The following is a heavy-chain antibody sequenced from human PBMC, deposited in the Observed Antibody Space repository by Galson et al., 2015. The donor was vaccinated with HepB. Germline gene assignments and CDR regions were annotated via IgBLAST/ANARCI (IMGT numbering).Heavy chain of an antibody. CDR1: GFTFSSYG. D-gene: IGHD6-13*01. CDR3: AKDGGFLFGIAAAGTDYYYMDV. V-gene: IGHV3-30*18. Sequence: SLRLSCAASGFTFSSYGMHWVRQAPGKGLEWVAVISYDGSNKYYADSVKGRFTISRDNSKNTLYLQMNCLRAEDTAVYYCAKDGGFLFGIAAAGTDYYYMDVWGKGTTVTVSS. CDR2: ISYDGSNK. J-gene: IGHJ6*03.